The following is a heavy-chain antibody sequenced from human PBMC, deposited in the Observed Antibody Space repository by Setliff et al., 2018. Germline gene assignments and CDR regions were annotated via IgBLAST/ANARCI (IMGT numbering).Heavy chain of an antibody. CDR3: APSYCSGGSCYSYDY. D-gene: IGHD2-15*01. CDR1: GFTFSSYG. J-gene: IGHJ4*02. V-gene: IGHV3-33*01. Sequence: SLRLSCAASGFTFSSYGMHWVRQAPGKGLEWVAVIWYDGSNKYYADSVKGRFTISRDNSKNTLYLQMNSLRAEDTAVYYCAPSYCSGGSCYSYDYWGQGTLVTVSS. CDR2: IWYDGSNK.